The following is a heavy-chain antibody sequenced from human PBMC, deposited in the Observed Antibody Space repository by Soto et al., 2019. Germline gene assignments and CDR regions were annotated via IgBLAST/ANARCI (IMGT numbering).Heavy chain of an antibody. CDR1: GISFVNYA. J-gene: IGHJ4*02. CDR3: AKATTNGGWFNPFDS. V-gene: IGHV3-23*01. Sequence: GGSLRLSCAASGISFVNYAMNWVRQAPGKGLEWVSGLSGSGSSTYYADSVKGRFTISRDNSRDTLFLQMNSLTADDTAVYYCAKATTNGGWFNPFDSWGQGALVTAPQ. D-gene: IGHD6-19*01. CDR2: LSGSGSST.